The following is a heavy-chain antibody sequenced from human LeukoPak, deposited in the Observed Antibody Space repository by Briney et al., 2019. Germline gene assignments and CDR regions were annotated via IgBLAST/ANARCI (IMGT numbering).Heavy chain of an antibody. CDR3: ARGVGTFDY. CDR2: ISISGSTT. D-gene: IGHD3-10*01. J-gene: IGHJ4*02. Sequence: GGSLRLSCAASGFTFSSYEMNWVRQTPGKGLEWVSYISISGSTTYYSDSVKGRFTISRDNAKNSLELQMISLRAEDTAVYYCARGVGTFDYWGQGTLVSVSS. V-gene: IGHV3-48*03. CDR1: GFTFSSYE.